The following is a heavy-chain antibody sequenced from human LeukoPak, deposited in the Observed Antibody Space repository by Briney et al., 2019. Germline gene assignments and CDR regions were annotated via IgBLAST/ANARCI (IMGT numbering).Heavy chain of an antibody. V-gene: IGHV3-48*03. Sequence: PGGSLRLSCAASGFTFSRYEMTWVRQAPGKGLEWVSYISSSGSSIYYADSVKGRFTIFRDNAKKSLYLQMKSLRAEDTAVYYCARGEDMVATIPSFFDYWGQGTLVTVSS. CDR3: ARGEDMVATIPSFFDY. CDR2: ISSSGSSI. D-gene: IGHD5-12*01. J-gene: IGHJ4*02. CDR1: GFTFSRYE.